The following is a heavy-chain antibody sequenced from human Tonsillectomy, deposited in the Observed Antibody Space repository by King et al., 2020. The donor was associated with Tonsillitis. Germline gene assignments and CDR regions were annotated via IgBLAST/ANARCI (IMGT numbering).Heavy chain of an antibody. CDR2: ISSSSSTI. V-gene: IGHV3-48*01. D-gene: IGHD1-26*01. CDR3: ARDPIVGATKFDY. Sequence: VQLVESGGGLVQPGGSLRLSCAASGFTFSSYSMNWVRQAPGKGLEWVSYISSSSSTIYYADSVKGRFTISRDNAKNSLYLQMNSLRAEDTAVYYCARDPIVGATKFDYWGQGTLVTVSS. CDR1: GFTFSSYS. J-gene: IGHJ4*02.